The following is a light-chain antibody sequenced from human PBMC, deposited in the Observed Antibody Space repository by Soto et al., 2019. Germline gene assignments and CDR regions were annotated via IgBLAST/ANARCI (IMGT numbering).Light chain of an antibody. V-gene: IGKV3-20*01. Sequence: SVWTQCPGSRSFSPGERATLACRASQSVSSSYLAWYQQKPGQAPRLLIYGASSRATGIPDRFSGSGSGTDFTLTISRLEPEDFAVYYCQQYNNWPPTVGQGTRLEI. CDR2: GAS. CDR3: QQYNNWPPT. J-gene: IGKJ5*01. CDR1: QSVSSSY.